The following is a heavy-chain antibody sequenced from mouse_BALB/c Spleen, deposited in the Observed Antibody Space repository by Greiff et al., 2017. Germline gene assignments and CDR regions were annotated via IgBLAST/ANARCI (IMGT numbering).Heavy chain of an antibody. CDR3: ARANYYGSSYAMDY. J-gene: IGHJ4*01. Sequence: EVHLVESGPELVKPGASVKIPCKASGYTFTDYNMDWVKQSHGKSLEWIGDINPNNGGTIYNQKFKGKATLTVDKSSSTAYMELRSLTSEDTAVYYCARANYYGSSYAMDYWGQGTSVTVSS. D-gene: IGHD1-1*01. CDR1: GYTFTDYN. CDR2: INPNNGGT. V-gene: IGHV1-18*01.